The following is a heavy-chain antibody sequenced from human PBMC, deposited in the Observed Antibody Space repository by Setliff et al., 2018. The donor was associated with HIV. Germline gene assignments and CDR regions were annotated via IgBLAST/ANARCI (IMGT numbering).Heavy chain of an antibody. D-gene: IGHD1-26*01. J-gene: IGHJ4*02. CDR1: GYSISSGYY. CDR2: IYHSGST. CDR3: ARHGWSGSYYYPFEY. V-gene: IGHV4-38-2*01. Sequence: SETLSLTCAVSGYSISSGYYWGWIRQPPGKGLEWIGSIYHSGSTYYNPSLKSRVTISVGTSKNQPSLKLSSVTAADTAVYYCARHGWSGSYYYPFEYWGQGTLVTVSS.